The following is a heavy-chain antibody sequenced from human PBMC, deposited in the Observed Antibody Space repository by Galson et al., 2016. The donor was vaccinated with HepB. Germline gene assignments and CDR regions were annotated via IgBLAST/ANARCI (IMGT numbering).Heavy chain of an antibody. Sequence: SLRLSCAASGFTFSSYSMNWVRQAPGKGLEWVSYISMSSNTIKYADSVKGRFTISRDNSKNTLYMQMNSLRAEDTAVYYCARDDFGDSIDYWGRGTLVTVSS. CDR3: ARDDFGDSIDY. D-gene: IGHD4-17*01. V-gene: IGHV3-48*01. CDR2: ISMSSNTI. J-gene: IGHJ4*02. CDR1: GFTFSSYS.